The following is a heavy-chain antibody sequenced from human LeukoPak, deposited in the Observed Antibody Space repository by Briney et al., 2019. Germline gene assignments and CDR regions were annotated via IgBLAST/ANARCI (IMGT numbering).Heavy chain of an antibody. Sequence: SETLSLTCTVSGGSISSYYWSWIRQPPGKGLEWIGYIYYSGSTNYNPSLKSRVTISVDTSKNQFSLKLSSVTAADTAVYYCARGLEYGDYDYGLFDMRKHDTGPFDYWGQGTLVTVSS. CDR2: IYYSGST. J-gene: IGHJ4*02. V-gene: IGHV4-59*12. CDR3: ARGLEYGDYDYGLFDMRKHDTGPFDY. CDR1: GGSISSYY. D-gene: IGHD4-17*01.